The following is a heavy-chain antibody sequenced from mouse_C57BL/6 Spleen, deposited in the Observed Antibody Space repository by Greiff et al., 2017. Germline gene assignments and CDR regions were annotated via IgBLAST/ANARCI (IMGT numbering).Heavy chain of an antibody. J-gene: IGHJ2*01. D-gene: IGHD1-1*01. V-gene: IGHV1-64*01. CDR1: GYTFTSYW. CDR2: IHPNSGST. Sequence: VQLQQPGAELVKPGASVKLSCKASGYTFTSYWMHWVKQRPGQGLEWIGMIHPNSGSTNYNEKFKSKATLTVDKASSTAYMQLSSLTSEDSAVYDCARRGSAYYFDYWGQGTTRTVYS. CDR3: ARRGSAYYFDY.